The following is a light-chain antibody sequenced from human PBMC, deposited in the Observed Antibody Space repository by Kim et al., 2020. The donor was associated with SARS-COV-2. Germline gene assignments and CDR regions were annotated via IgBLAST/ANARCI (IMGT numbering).Light chain of an antibody. CDR3: QQYKSYSPYT. V-gene: IGKV1-5*01. J-gene: IGKJ2*01. CDR2: DAS. CDR1: QSISSW. Sequence: ASVVDRVTITCRASQSISSWLAWYQQKPGKAPKLLSYDASSLESGVPSRFSGSGSGTEFTLTISSLQPDDFATYYCQQYKSYSPYTFGQGTKLEI.